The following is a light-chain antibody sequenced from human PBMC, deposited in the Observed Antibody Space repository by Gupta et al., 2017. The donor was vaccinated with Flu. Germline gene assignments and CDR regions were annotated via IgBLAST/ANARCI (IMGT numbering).Light chain of an antibody. J-gene: IGLJ3*02. V-gene: IGLV1-40*01. CDR1: SYKIGAGVD. Sequence: QPVLSQPLSVSGSPGQRGTISCTVSSYKIGAGVDVPWYQQVPGTAPKLLIYGNANRPSGVPDRFSGSKSGTSASLAITGLQAEDEADYYCQSFDNSLSGWVFGGGTKLTVL. CDR2: GNA. CDR3: QSFDNSLSGWV.